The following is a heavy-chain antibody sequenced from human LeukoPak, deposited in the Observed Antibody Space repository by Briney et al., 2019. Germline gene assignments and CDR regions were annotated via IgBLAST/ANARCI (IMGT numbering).Heavy chain of an antibody. V-gene: IGHV4-59*01. CDR3: ARPYRSGWHGSFDY. J-gene: IGHJ4*02. Sequence: PSETLSLTCTVSGGSFTSYYWSCIPQPPGKRLEWIGNIYYSGSTNYNPSLKSRVTISVDTSKNQFSLKLSSVTAADTALYYCARPYRSGWHGSFDYWGQGSLVSVSS. CDR1: GGSFTSYY. D-gene: IGHD6-19*01. CDR2: IYYSGST.